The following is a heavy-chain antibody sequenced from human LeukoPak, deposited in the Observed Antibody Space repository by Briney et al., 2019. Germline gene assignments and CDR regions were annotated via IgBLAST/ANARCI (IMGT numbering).Heavy chain of an antibody. CDR3: ARDSPTNYYDAG. CDR1: GYTFTNYY. D-gene: IGHD3-22*01. CDR2: IIPMFGVA. J-gene: IGHJ4*02. Sequence: SVKVSCKASGYTFTNYYISWVRQAPGQGLEWMGGIIPMFGVANYAQKFQGRVTITADKSTSIAYMELSSLRSEDTAVYYCARDSPTNYYDAGWGQGTLVTVSS. V-gene: IGHV1-69*10.